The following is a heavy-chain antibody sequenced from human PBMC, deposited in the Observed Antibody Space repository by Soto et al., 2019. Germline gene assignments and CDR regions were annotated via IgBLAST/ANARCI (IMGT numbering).Heavy chain of an antibody. D-gene: IGHD2-15*01. V-gene: IGHV5-10-1*01. CDR2: IDPSDSYT. CDR1: GYSFTSYW. J-gene: IGHJ6*02. Sequence: PGESLKISCKGSGYSFTSYWISWVRQMPGKGLEWMGRIDPSDSYTNYSPSFQGHVTISADKSISTAYLQWSSLKASDTAMYYCARLGGGCSGGSCCYYYGMDVWGQGTTVTVSS. CDR3: ARLGGGCSGGSCCYYYGMDV.